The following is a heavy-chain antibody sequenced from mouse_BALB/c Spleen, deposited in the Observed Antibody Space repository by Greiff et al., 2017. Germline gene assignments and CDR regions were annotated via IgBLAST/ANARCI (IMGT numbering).Heavy chain of an antibody. V-gene: IGHV3-6*02. CDR1: GYSITSGYY. J-gene: IGHJ1*01. CDR2: ISYDGSN. D-gene: IGHD1-1*01. CDR3: ARGILRDWYFDV. Sequence: VQLKQSGPGLVKPSQSLSLTCSVTGYSITSGYYWNWIRQFPGNKLEWMGYISYDGSNNYNPSLKNRISITRDTSKNQFFLKLNSVTTEDTATYYCARGILRDWYFDVWGAGTTVTVSS.